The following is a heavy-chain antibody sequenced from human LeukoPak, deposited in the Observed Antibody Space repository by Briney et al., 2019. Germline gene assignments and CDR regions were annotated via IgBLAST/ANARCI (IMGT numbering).Heavy chain of an antibody. D-gene: IGHD3-16*02. CDR3: AMPSWGSCRSWYY. J-gene: IGHJ4*02. CDR1: GYTFTGYY. V-gene: IGHV1-2*02. CDR2: INPNSGGT. Sequence: ASVKVSCKASGYTFTGYYMHWVRQAPGQGLEWMGWINPNSGGTNYAQKFQGRVTMTRDTSISTAYMELSRLRSDDTAVYYCAMPSWGSCRSWYYWGQGTLVTVSS.